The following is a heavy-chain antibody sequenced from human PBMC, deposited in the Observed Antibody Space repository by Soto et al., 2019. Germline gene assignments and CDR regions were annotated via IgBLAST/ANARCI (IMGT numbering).Heavy chain of an antibody. J-gene: IGHJ4*02. CDR2: ISAHNGNT. CDR3: ARGRYGDY. D-gene: IGHD1-1*01. V-gene: IGHV1-18*01. Sequence: QVHLVQSGAEVKKPGASVKVSCKGSGYTFTSYGITWVRQAPGQGLEWMGWISAHNGNTDYAQKLQGRVTVTRDTSTSTAYVELRSLRSDGTAVYYCARGRYGDYWGQGARVTVSS. CDR1: GYTFTSYG.